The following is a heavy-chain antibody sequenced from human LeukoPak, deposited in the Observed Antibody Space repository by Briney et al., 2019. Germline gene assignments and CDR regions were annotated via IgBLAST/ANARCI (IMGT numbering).Heavy chain of an antibody. J-gene: IGHJ4*02. D-gene: IGHD6-13*01. CDR1: GFSFSRYG. V-gene: IGHV3-30*02. CDR3: AKDEGYSSSSLDY. CDR2: KRYDGSNK. Sequence: GGSLRLSCAASGFSFSRYGMHWVRQAPGKGLDWVTFKRYDGSNKSYADSVKGRFTISRDNSKNTLYLQMNSLRAEDTAVYYCAKDEGYSSSSLDYWGQGTLVTVSS.